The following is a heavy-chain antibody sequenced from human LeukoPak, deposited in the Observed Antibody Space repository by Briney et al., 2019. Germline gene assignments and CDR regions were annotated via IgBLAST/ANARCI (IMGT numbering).Heavy chain of an antibody. Sequence: PGGSLRLSCAASGFTVSSNYMSWVRQAPGKGLEWVSVIYSGGSTYYADSVKGRFTISRDNSKNTLYLQMNSLRAGDTAVYYCARDCLDYYDSSGTLGDYWGQGTLVTVSS. CDR3: ARDCLDYYDSSGTLGDY. CDR1: GFTVSSNY. CDR2: IYSGGST. D-gene: IGHD3-22*01. J-gene: IGHJ4*02. V-gene: IGHV3-66*01.